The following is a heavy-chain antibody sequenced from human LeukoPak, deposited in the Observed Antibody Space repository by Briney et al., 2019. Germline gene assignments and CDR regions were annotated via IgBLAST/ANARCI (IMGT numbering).Heavy chain of an antibody. CDR2: INPNSGGT. V-gene: IGHV1-2*02. CDR1: GYTFTGYY. Sequence: ASVKVSCKASGYTFTGYYMHWVRQAPGQGLEWMGWINPNSGGTNYAQKLQGRVTMTTDTSTSTAYMELRSLRSDDTAVYYCATDRIYCSGGSCYSDAFDIWGQGTMVAVSS. D-gene: IGHD2-15*01. J-gene: IGHJ3*02. CDR3: ATDRIYCSGGSCYSDAFDI.